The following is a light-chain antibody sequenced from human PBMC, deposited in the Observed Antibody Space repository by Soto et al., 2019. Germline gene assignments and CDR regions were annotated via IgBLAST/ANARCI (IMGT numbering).Light chain of an antibody. CDR1: SSNIGRNT. Sequence: QSVLTQPPSASGTPGQRVTISCSGSSSNIGRNTVNWYQQLPGTAPKLLIYSNNQRPSGVPDRFSGSKSGTSASLAISGLQSEDEADYYCAAWDASLNEWVFGGGTKLTVL. CDR3: AAWDASLNEWV. V-gene: IGLV1-44*01. J-gene: IGLJ3*02. CDR2: SNN.